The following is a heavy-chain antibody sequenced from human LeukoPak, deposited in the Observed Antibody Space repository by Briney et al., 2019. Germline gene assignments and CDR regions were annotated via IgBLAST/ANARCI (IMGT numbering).Heavy chain of an antibody. V-gene: IGHV3-73*01. J-gene: IGHJ6*03. CDR1: GFTFSGSA. CDR3: TSWSRSSSWISMNYYMGV. D-gene: IGHD6-13*01. CDR2: IRSKANSYAT. Sequence: GGSLRLSCAASGFTFSGSAMHWVRQASGKGLEWVGRIRSKANSYATAYAASVKGRFTISRDDSKNTAYLQMNSLKTEDTAVYYCTSWSRSSSWISMNYYMGVWGKGTTVTVSS.